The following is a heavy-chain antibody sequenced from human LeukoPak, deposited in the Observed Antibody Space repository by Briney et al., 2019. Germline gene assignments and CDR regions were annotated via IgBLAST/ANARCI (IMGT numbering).Heavy chain of an antibody. CDR1: GFTFSNYP. Sequence: GGSLRLSCAASGFTFSNYPMSWVRQAPGKGLDWVSAISDNGGTTQYADSVKGRFTISRDNSKNTLYLQMNSLKTEDTAVYYCTTFLVGTDYYYYMDVWGKGTTVTVSS. CDR2: ISDNGGTT. D-gene: IGHD1-26*01. CDR3: TTFLVGTDYYYYMDV. V-gene: IGHV3-23*01. J-gene: IGHJ6*03.